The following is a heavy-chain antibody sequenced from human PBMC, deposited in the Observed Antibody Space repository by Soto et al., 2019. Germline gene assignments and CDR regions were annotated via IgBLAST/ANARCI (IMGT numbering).Heavy chain of an antibody. CDR1: GGSISSYY. Sequence: QVQLQESGPGLVKPSETLSLTGTVSGGSISSYYWSWIRQPPGKGLEWIGYIYYSGRTNYNPSLKSRVTISVDTSKNQFSLKLSSVTAADTAVYYCARRYGYSFDYWGQGTLVTVSS. V-gene: IGHV4-59*08. CDR3: ARRYGYSFDY. CDR2: IYYSGRT. J-gene: IGHJ4*02. D-gene: IGHD1-1*01.